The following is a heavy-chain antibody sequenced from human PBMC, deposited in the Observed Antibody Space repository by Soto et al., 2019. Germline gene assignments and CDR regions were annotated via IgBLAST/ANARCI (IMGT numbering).Heavy chain of an antibody. CDR1: GFSISRSA. D-gene: IGHD5-18*01. V-gene: IGHV3-9*01. CDR3: AKDIRAAANNAFDI. CDR2: ISWNSGSI. Sequence: GGSLRLSCAASGFSISRSAMHWVRQAPGKGLEWVSGISWNSGSIGYADSVKGRFTISRDNAKNSLYLQMNSLRAEDTASYYCAKDIRAAANNAFDIWGQGTMVTVSS. J-gene: IGHJ3*02.